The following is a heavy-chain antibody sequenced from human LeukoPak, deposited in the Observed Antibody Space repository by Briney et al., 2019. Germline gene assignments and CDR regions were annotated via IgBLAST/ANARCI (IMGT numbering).Heavy chain of an antibody. D-gene: IGHD3/OR15-3a*01. Sequence: EASVKVSCKASGYTFTSYYMHWVRQAPGQGLEWMGIINPSGGSTSYAQKFQGRVTMTRDMSTSTVYMELSSLRSKDTALYYCAKDLSSGTGRGFDYWGQGTLVTVSS. J-gene: IGHJ4*02. V-gene: IGHV1-46*01. CDR3: AKDLSSGTGRGFDY. CDR1: GYTFTSYY. CDR2: INPSGGST.